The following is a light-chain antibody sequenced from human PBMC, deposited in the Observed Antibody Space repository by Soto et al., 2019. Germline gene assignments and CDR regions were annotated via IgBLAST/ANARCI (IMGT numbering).Light chain of an antibody. Sequence: DIQMTQSPSSLSASVGDRVTITCRASQSINIYLNWYQQKPGRAPNLLISAASSLQSGVPSRFSGSESGTDFTLAISSLQLEEFATYYCQQSYITPLTFGGGTKVGIK. CDR3: QQSYITPLT. CDR1: QSINIY. J-gene: IGKJ4*01. CDR2: AAS. V-gene: IGKV1-39*01.